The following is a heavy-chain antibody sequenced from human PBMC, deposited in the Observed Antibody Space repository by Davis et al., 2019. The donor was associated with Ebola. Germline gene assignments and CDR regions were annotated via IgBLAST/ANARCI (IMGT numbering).Heavy chain of an antibody. CDR1: VASISDDNY. CDR2: IHHRSSA. V-gene: IGHV4-4*02. Sequence: PSETLSLTCGVSVASISDDNYWAWVRQPPGKGLEWIGQIHHRSSASYNPSLMSRVSISIDKSKNHFSLILSRVTAADTATYFCARHMRVYRGSGDRSHGMDVWGQGTTVTVSS. CDR3: ARHMRVYRGSGDRSHGMDV. D-gene: IGHD3-10*01. J-gene: IGHJ6*02.